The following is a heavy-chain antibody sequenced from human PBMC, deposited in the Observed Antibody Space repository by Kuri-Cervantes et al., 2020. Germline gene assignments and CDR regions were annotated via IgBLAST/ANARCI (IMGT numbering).Heavy chain of an antibody. V-gene: IGHV3-74*01. CDR2: INSDGSST. Sequence: GGSLRLSCAASGFTFSSYWMHWVRQAPGKGLVWVSRINSDGSSTYYADSVKGRFTISRDNSKNTLYLQMNSLRAEDTALYYCAKVSLYWLLSGSYFDYWGQGALVTVSS. J-gene: IGHJ4*01. D-gene: IGHD3/OR15-3a*01. CDR1: GFTFSSYW. CDR3: AKVSLYWLLSGSYFDY.